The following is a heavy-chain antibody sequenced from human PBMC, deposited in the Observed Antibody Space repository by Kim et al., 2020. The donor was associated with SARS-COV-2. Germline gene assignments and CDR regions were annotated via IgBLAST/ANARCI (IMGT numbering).Heavy chain of an antibody. CDR2: ISSSGSTI. CDR3: ARGRLGLFSLGP. J-gene: IGHJ5*02. V-gene: IGHV3-48*03. D-gene: IGHD3-16*02. Sequence: GGSLRLSCAASGFTFSSYEMNWVRQAPGKGLEWVSYISSSGSTIYYADSVKGRFTISRDNAKNSLYLQMNSLRAEDTAVYYCARGRLGLFSLGPWGQGTLVTVSS. CDR1: GFTFSSYE.